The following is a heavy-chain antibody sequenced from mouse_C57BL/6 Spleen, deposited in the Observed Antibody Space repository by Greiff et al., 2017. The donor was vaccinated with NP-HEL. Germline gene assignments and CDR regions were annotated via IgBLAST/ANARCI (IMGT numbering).Heavy chain of an antibody. V-gene: IGHV5-9-1*02. Sequence: EVHLVESGEGLVKPGGSLKLSCAASGFTFSSYAMSWVRQTPEKRLEWVAYISSGGDYIYYADTVKGRFTISRDNARNTLYLQMSSLKSEDTAMYYCTRFYGSSPFDYWGQGTTLTVSS. CDR2: ISSGGDYI. J-gene: IGHJ2*01. D-gene: IGHD1-1*01. CDR1: GFTFSSYA. CDR3: TRFYGSSPFDY.